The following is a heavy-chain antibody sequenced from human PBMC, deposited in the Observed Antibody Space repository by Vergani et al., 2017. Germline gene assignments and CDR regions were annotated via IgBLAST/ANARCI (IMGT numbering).Heavy chain of an antibody. J-gene: IGHJ4*02. CDR1: GFTFGDYY. Sequence: EVHLEESGGGLVQPGGSLRLSCAASGFTFGDYYMAWIRLAPGKGLDWVASIKRDGTETFYVDSVKGRFTISRDNAKNSLYLQMNSLRAEDTALYYCARVPNYDILTGQYYFDYWGQGTLVTVSS. V-gene: IGHV3-7*03. CDR2: IKRDGTET. CDR3: ARVPNYDILTGQYYFDY. D-gene: IGHD3-9*01.